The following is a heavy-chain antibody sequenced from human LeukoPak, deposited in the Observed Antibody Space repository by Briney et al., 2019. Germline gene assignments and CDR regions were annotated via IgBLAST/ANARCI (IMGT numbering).Heavy chain of an antibody. J-gene: IGHJ3*02. CDR2: IIPIFGTA. Sequence: ASVKVSCKASGYTFTSYYMHWVRQAPGQGLEWMGGIIPIFGTANYAQKFQGRVTITADESTSTAYMELSSLRSEDTAVYYCARDQLGIRQDAFDIWGQGTMVTVSS. CDR1: GYTFTSYY. D-gene: IGHD1-1*01. V-gene: IGHV1-69*13. CDR3: ARDQLGIRQDAFDI.